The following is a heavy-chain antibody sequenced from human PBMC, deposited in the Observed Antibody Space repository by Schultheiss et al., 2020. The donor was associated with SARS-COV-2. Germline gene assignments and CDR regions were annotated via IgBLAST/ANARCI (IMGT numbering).Heavy chain of an antibody. J-gene: IGHJ5*02. V-gene: IGHV4-30-4*08. D-gene: IGHD3-3*01. CDR3: ARAFANRITIFGVVRFVGWFDP. Sequence: SQTLSLTCTVSGGSISSYYWSWIRQHPGEGLEWIGYIHDSGSTYYNSSLRSRATISVDTSKNQFSLKLSSVTAADTAVYYCARAFANRITIFGVVRFVGWFDPWGQGTLVTVSS. CDR2: IHDSGST. CDR1: GGSISSYY.